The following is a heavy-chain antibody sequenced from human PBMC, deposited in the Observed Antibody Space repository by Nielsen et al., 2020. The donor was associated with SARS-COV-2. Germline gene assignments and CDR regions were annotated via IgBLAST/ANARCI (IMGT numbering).Heavy chain of an antibody. CDR2: ISYDGSNK. CDR1: GFTFNSYA. J-gene: IGHJ4*02. Sequence: SCKASGFTFNSYAMHWVRQAPGKGLEWVAVISYDGSNKYYADSVKGRFTISRDNSKNTLYLQMNSLRAEDTAVYYCARGYDYWGQGTLVTVSS. V-gene: IGHV3-30-3*01. CDR3: ARGYDY.